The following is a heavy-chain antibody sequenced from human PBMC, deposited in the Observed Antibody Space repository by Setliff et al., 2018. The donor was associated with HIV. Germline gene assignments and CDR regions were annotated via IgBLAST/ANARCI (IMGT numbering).Heavy chain of an antibody. Sequence: PGGSLRLSCAASGFTFSHYWMGWVRQAPGKGLEWVANIKQDESEKYYVDSVKGRFTISRDNAKNSLYLQMNSLRAEDTAVYYRAREGSSGYYYVMGYFDYWGQGTLVTVSS. CDR1: GFTFSHYW. D-gene: IGHD3-22*01. J-gene: IGHJ4*02. CDR2: IKQDESEK. CDR3: AREGSSGYYYVMGYFDY. V-gene: IGHV3-7*01.